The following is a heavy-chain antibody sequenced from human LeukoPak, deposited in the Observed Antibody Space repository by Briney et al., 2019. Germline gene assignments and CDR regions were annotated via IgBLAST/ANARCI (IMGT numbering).Heavy chain of an antibody. CDR2: ISPTGSTT. CDR3: ARGPNSNWSGLDF. D-gene: IGHD6-6*01. V-gene: IGHV3-74*01. CDR1: GFSFSGHW. Sequence: GGSLRLSCTASGFSFSGHWMHWARQLPGKGLVWVSRISPTGSTTSYADSVRGRFTVSRDNAKNTLYLQVNNLGAEDTAVYYCARGPNSNWSGLDFWGQGTLLTVSS. J-gene: IGHJ4*02.